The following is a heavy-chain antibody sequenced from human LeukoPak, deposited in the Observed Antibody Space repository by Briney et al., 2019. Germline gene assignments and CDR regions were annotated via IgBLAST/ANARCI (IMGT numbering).Heavy chain of an antibody. J-gene: IGHJ5*02. CDR3: ARAPWYYGSGVEA. V-gene: IGHV4-61*02. CDR1: GGSISSGSYY. CDR2: IYTSGST. Sequence: SQTLSLTCTVSGGSISSGSYYWSWIRQPAGKGLEWIGRIYTSGSTNYNPSLKSRVTTSVDTSKNQFSLKLGSVTAADTAVYYCARAPWYYGSGVEAWGQGTLVTVSS. D-gene: IGHD3-10*01.